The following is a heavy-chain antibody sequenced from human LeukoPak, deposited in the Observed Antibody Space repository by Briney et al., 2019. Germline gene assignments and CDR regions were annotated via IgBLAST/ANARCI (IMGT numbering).Heavy chain of an antibody. CDR3: ASRCGSTSCFRY. V-gene: IGHV4-39*01. J-gene: IGHJ4*02. CDR1: GDSISSCTYY. D-gene: IGHD2-2*01. CDR2: IYYSGSS. Sequence: PSETLSLTCTVSGDSISSCTYYWVWLPQPPGKELEWFGSIYYSGSSYVNPSRKSRITICENTSKKQFSLKLGPVTAAVTAVYYCASRCGSTSCFRYWGQGSLVTVDS.